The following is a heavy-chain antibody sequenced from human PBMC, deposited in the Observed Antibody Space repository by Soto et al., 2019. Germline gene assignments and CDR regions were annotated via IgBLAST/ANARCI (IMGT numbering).Heavy chain of an antibody. CDR1: GFTVFNRY. V-gene: IGHV3-53*02. CDR3: ARRNDRSYYYGLDV. J-gene: IGHJ6*02. Sequence: EVQLVETGGGLAQPGGSLRLSCAASGFTVFNRYMNWVRQAPGKGLEWVSLIDRDDISYYADSVKGRFSISRDSSRNTIYLQMSSLRADDTAVYYCARRNDRSYYYGLDVWGHGTTVIVSS. CDR2: IDRDDIS.